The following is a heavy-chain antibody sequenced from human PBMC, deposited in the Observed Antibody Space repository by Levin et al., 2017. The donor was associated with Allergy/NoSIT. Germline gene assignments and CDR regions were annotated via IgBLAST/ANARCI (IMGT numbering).Heavy chain of an antibody. J-gene: IGHJ4*02. V-gene: IGHV3-23*01. CDR3: ANRQDSGGIHDTSGHNLC. CDR1: GFTFSSYD. Sequence: GWSLRLSCAAFGFTFSSYDMTWVRQAPGKGLEWVSAISAGGDTTYYAESVRGRFTVSRDNSKFTVYLQMNSLRAEDTAVYYCANRQDSGGIHDTSGHNLCWGRGTLVTVSS. CDR2: ISAGGDTT. D-gene: IGHD3-22*01.